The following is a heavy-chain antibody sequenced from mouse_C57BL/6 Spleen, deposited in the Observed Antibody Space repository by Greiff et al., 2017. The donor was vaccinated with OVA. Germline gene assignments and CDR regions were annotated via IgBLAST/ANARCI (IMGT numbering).Heavy chain of an antibody. D-gene: IGHD2-4*01. V-gene: IGHV1-64*01. Sequence: VQLQQPGAELVKPGASVKLSCKASGYTFTSYWMHWVKQRPGQGLEWIGMIHPNSGSTNYNEKFKSKATLTVDKSSSTAYMQLSSLTSEDSAVYDCARAKSYDYDGFAYWGQGTLVTVSA. CDR2: IHPNSGST. CDR1: GYTFTSYW. J-gene: IGHJ3*01. CDR3: ARAKSYDYDGFAY.